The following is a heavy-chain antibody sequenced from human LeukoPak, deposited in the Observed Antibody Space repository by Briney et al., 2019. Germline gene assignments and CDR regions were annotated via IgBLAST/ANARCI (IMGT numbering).Heavy chain of an antibody. CDR2: ISAYNGNT. J-gene: IGHJ6*03. V-gene: IGHV1-18*01. CDR3: ARDLRHPYRMVRGPMDV. Sequence: GASVKVSCKASGGTFSSYAISWVRQAPGQGLEWMGWISAYNGNTNYAQKLQGRVTMTTDTSTSTAYMELRSLRSDDTAVYCCARDLRHPYRMVRGPMDVWGKGTTVTISS. D-gene: IGHD3-10*01. CDR1: GGTFSSYA.